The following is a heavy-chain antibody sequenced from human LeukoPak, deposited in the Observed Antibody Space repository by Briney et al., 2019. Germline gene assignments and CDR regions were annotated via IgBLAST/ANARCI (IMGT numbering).Heavy chain of an antibody. D-gene: IGHD6-19*01. Sequence: ASVKVSCKASGYTFTSYGISWVRQAPGQGLDWMGWISAYNGNTNYAQKLQGRVTMTTDTSTSTAYMELSSLRSDDTAVYYCARFSGVAVDYYYGMDVWGQGTTVTVSS. V-gene: IGHV1-18*01. CDR3: ARFSGVAVDYYYGMDV. CDR1: GYTFTSYG. CDR2: ISAYNGNT. J-gene: IGHJ6*02.